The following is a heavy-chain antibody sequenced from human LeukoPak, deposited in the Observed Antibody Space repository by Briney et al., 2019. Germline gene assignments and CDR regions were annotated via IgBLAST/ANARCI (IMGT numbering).Heavy chain of an antibody. D-gene: IGHD3-10*01. Sequence: PGGSLRLSCAASGFTFSSYGMHWVRQAPGKGLEWVAFIRYDGSNKYYADSVKGRFTISRDNSKNTLYLQMNSLRTEDTAVYFCAKDRPPQYDSGTYSDYWGQGTLVTVSS. V-gene: IGHV3-30*02. CDR2: IRYDGSNK. J-gene: IGHJ4*02. CDR1: GFTFSSYG. CDR3: AKDRPPQYDSGTYSDY.